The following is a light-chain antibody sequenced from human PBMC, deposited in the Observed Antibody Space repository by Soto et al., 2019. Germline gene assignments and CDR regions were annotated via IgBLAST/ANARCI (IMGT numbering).Light chain of an antibody. CDR2: GAS. CDR3: QKYNGDEWT. V-gene: IGKV1-27*01. CDR1: QGINNY. Sequence: DIQMTQSPSSLSASVGDRVTIACRASQGINNYLVWYQQKPGKVAKLLIYGASTLQSGVPSRFSGSGYWTDFTLTISSLQPEDVSTYYSQKYNGDEWTFGQVIKVDVK. J-gene: IGKJ1*01.